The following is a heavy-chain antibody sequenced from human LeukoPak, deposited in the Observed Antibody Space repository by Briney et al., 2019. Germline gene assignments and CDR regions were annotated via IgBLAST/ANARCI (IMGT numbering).Heavy chain of an antibody. V-gene: IGHV3-66*04. J-gene: IGHJ6*02. D-gene: IGHD1-26*01. Sequence: GGSPRLSCAASGFTVSSNYMSWVRQAPGKGLEWVSVIYSGGSTYYADSVKGRFTISRDNSKNTLYLQMNSLRAEDTAVYYCARRGFLDYGMDVWGQGTTVTVSS. CDR2: IYSGGST. CDR3: ARRGFLDYGMDV. CDR1: GFTVSSNY.